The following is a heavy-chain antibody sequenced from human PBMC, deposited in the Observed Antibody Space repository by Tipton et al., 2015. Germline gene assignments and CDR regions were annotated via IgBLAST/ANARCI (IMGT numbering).Heavy chain of an antibody. V-gene: IGHV3-23*01. J-gene: IGHJ4*02. CDR1: GFTFNSYG. CDR2: IRSDGDRT. Sequence: SLRLSCAASGFTFNSYGMNWVRQAPGKGLEWVSGIRSDGDRTYYAGSVKGRFTISRDNAKNTVYLQMNSLGAEDTAVYYCVRDGDRYDFDFWGQGTLVTVSS. D-gene: IGHD5-24*01. CDR3: VRDGDRYDFDF.